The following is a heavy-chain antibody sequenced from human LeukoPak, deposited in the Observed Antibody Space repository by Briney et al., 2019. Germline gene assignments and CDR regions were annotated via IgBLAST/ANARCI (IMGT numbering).Heavy chain of an antibody. CDR1: GGSISSYY. J-gene: IGHJ4*02. V-gene: IGHV4-4*09. Sequence: PSETLSLTCTVSGGSISSYYWSWIRQPPGKGLEWIGYIYTSGSTNYTPSLKIRVTISVDTSKYQFSLKLSSVTAADTAVYYCARVYYDILTGYSIVDYWGQGTLVTVSS. CDR2: IYTSGST. D-gene: IGHD3-9*01. CDR3: ARVYYDILTGYSIVDY.